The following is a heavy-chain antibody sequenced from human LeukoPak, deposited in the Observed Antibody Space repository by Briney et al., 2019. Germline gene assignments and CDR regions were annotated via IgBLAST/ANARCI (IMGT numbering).Heavy chain of an antibody. CDR2: IYYSGIT. V-gene: IGHV4-39*07. CDR3: ARFFSGYNSDAFDI. Sequence: PSETLSLTCTVSGGSISSNLNYWGWIRQPPGKGLEWIGSIYYSGITYYNPSLKSRVTISVDTSKNQFSLKLNSVTAADTAVYYCARFFSGYNSDAFDIWGQGTMVTVSS. D-gene: IGHD5-24*01. J-gene: IGHJ3*02. CDR1: GGSISSNLNY.